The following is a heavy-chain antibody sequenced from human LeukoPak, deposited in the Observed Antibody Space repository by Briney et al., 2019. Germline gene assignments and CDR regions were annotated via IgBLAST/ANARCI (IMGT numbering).Heavy chain of an antibody. Sequence: PGGSLRLSCAASGFTFSSYSMNWVRQAPGKGLEWVSYISSSSSTIYYADSVKGRFTISRDNAKNSLYLQMNSLRDEDTAVYYCARDFVVVVAATPPASYNGMDVWGQGTTVTVSS. CDR1: GFTFSSYS. CDR2: ISSSSSTI. V-gene: IGHV3-48*02. D-gene: IGHD2-15*01. J-gene: IGHJ6*02. CDR3: ARDFVVVVAATPPASYNGMDV.